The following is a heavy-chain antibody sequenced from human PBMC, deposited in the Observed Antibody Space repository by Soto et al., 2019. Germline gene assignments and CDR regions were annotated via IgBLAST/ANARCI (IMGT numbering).Heavy chain of an antibody. CDR3: ARGGTIFGVADYGMDV. D-gene: IGHD3-3*01. Sequence: QVQLVESGGGVVQPGRSLRLSCAASGFTFSSYAMHWVRQAPGKGLEWVAVISYDGSNKYYADSVKGRLTIYRDNSKNTLYLQMNSLRAEDTAVYYCARGGTIFGVADYGMDVWGQGTTVTVSS. J-gene: IGHJ6*02. V-gene: IGHV3-30-3*01. CDR1: GFTFSSYA. CDR2: ISYDGSNK.